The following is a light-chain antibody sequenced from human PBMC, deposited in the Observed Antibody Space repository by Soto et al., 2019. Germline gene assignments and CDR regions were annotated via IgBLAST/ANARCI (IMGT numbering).Light chain of an antibody. CDR2: AAS. CDR1: QGISSY. V-gene: IGKV1-8*01. J-gene: IGKJ2*01. Sequence: AIRMTQSPSSLSASTGDRVTITCRASQGISSYLAWYQQKPGKAPKLLIYAASTLQSGVPSRFSGSGSGTDFTLNNSCLQAEDFVSYYCQQYYSYPMYTFGQGTKLEIK. CDR3: QQYYSYPMYT.